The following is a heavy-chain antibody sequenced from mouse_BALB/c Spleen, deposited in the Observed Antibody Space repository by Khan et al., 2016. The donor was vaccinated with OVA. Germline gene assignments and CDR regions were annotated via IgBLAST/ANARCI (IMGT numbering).Heavy chain of an antibody. Sequence: QIQLVQSGPELKKPGETVKISCKASGYTFTNYGMNWVKQAPGKGLKWMGWINTYTGEPTYADAFKGRFAFSLETSVSTAYLQINNLKNEDTATYCCARDYYGNPCWYFDVWGAGTTVTVSS. CDR3: ARDYYGNPCWYFDV. D-gene: IGHD2-1*01. CDR2: INTYTGEP. J-gene: IGHJ1*01. V-gene: IGHV9-3-1*01. CDR1: GYTFTNYG.